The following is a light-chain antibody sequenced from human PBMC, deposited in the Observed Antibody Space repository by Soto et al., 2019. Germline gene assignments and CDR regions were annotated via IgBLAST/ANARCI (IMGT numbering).Light chain of an antibody. CDR3: QQYYTTPRLT. V-gene: IGKV1-17*01. Sequence: DIQMTQSPSSLSASVGDRVTITCRASQGIRNDLGWYQQKPGKAPKRLIYAASSLQSGVPSRFSGSGSGTEFTLTISSLQAEDVAVYYCQQYYTTPRLTFGPGTKVDIK. CDR2: AAS. CDR1: QGIRND. J-gene: IGKJ3*01.